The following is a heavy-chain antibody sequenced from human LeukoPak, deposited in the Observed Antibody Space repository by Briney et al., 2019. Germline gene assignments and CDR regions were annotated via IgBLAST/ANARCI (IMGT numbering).Heavy chain of an antibody. D-gene: IGHD2-2*01. CDR1: GGSFSGYY. CDR3: ASGGVVPATYYYYYYMDV. CDR2: IYTSGST. Sequence: KPSETLSLTCAVYGGSFSGYYWSWIRQPAGKGLEWIGRIYTSGSTNYNPSLKSRVTISVDTSKNQFSLKLSSVTAADTAVYYCASGGVVPATYYYYYYMDVWGKGTTVTVSS. V-gene: IGHV4-59*10. J-gene: IGHJ6*03.